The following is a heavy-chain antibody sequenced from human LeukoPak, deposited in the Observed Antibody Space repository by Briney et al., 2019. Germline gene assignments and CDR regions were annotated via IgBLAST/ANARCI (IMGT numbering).Heavy chain of an antibody. V-gene: IGHV3-30*02. CDR3: AKEPPRTLWFGEAYFDY. D-gene: IGHD3-10*01. J-gene: IGHJ4*02. CDR2: IRYDGSNK. CDR1: GFTFSSYG. Sequence: PGGSLRLSCAASGFTFSSYGMHWVRQAPGKGLEWVAFIRYDGSNKYYADSVKGRFTISRDNSKNTLYLQMNSLRAEDTAVYYCAKEPPRTLWFGEAYFDYWGQGTLVTVSS.